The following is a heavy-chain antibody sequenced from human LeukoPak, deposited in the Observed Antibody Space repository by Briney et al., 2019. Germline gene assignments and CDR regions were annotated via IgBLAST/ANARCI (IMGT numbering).Heavy chain of an antibody. CDR2: MNPNSGNT. CDR1: GYTFTSYD. CDR3: ARGPGSSSSYDFDY. Sequence: GASVKVSCKASGYTFTSYDINWVRQATGQGLEWMGWMNPNSGNTGYAQKFPGRVTITRNTSISTAYMELSSLRSEDTAAYYCARGPGSSSSYDFDYWGQGTLVTVSS. V-gene: IGHV1-8*01. J-gene: IGHJ4*02. D-gene: IGHD6-6*01.